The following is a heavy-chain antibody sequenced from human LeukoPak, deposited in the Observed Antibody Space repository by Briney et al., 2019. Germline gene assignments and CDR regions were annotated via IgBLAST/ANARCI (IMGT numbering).Heavy chain of an antibody. Sequence: SVKVSCKASGYTFTGYYMHWVRQAPGQGLEWMGGIIPIFGTANYAQKFQGRVTITAGKSTSTAYMELRSLRSEDTAVYYCASETCTNGVCYGDYWGQGTLVTVSS. J-gene: IGHJ4*02. V-gene: IGHV1-69*06. D-gene: IGHD2-8*01. CDR1: GYTFTGYY. CDR3: ASETCTNGVCYGDY. CDR2: IIPIFGTA.